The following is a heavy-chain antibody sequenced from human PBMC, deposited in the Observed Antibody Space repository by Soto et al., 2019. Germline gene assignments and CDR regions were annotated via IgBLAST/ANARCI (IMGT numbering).Heavy chain of an antibody. CDR3: ARLPKGSLVTA. D-gene: IGHD2-21*02. Sequence: LVESGGGLVHPGESLRLSCEGSGFRFSDHSMNWVRQAPGKGLQWISYISSNGDITYYADSVKGRFTVSRDNANNALVLQMNNVRDDDTVTYYCARLPKGSLVTAWGQGARVTVSS. CDR1: GFRFSDHS. J-gene: IGHJ4*02. CDR2: ISSNGDIT. V-gene: IGHV3-48*02.